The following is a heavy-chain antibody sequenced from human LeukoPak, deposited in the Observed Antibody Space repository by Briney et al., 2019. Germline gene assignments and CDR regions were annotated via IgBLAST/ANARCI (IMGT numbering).Heavy chain of an antibody. CDR2: IYSGGST. CDR1: GFTVSSNY. D-gene: IGHD6-19*01. CDR3: ARDRLAVAGNYYYYYGMDV. V-gene: IGHV3-53*01. Sequence: GGSLRLSCAASGFTVSSNYMSWVRQAPGKGLEWVSVIYSGGSTYYADSVKGRFTISRDNSKNTLYLQMNSLRAEDTAVYYCARDRLAVAGNYYYYYGMDVWGQGITVTVSS. J-gene: IGHJ6*02.